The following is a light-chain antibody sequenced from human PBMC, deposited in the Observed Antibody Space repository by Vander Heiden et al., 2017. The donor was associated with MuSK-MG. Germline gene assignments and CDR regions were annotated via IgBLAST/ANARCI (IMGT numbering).Light chain of an antibody. J-gene: IGKJ5*01. CDR2: DAS. Sequence: DIQMTQSPSSLSASVGDSVTITCQASQDINKYLNWYQQKPGKAPKLLIYDASNLETGVPSRFSGSGFGTEFTFTISTLQPEDIATYYCQQYDNLPPAITFGQGTRLEIK. CDR3: QQYDNLPPAIT. CDR1: QDINKY. V-gene: IGKV1-33*01.